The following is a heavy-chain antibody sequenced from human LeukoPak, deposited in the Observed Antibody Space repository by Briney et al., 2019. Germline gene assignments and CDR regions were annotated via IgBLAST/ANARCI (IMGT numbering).Heavy chain of an antibody. CDR1: GFTFSDYA. J-gene: IGHJ4*02. CDR2: ISGGGGST. D-gene: IGHD4-17*01. CDR3: AKATTTVTPHYFDS. V-gene: IGHV3-23*01. Sequence: PGGSLRLSCAASGFTFSDYAMNWVRQAPGKGLEWVSAISGGGGSTYYAGSVRGRFTISRDNPKYTLYLQMNSLRVEDTAVYYCAKATTTVTPHYFDSWGQGSLLTVSS.